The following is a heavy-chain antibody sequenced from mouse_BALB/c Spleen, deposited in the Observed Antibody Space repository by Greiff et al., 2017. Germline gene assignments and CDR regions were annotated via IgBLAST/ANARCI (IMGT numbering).Heavy chain of an antibody. CDR1: GFTFSSFG. Sequence: EVKLVESGGGLVQPGGSRKLSCAASGFTFSSFGKHWVRQAPEKGLEWVAYISSGSSTIYYADTVKGRFTISRDNPKHTLFLQMTSLRSEDTAMYYCARYGEYDPFAYWGQGTLVTVSA. CDR3: ARYGEYDPFAY. J-gene: IGHJ3*01. V-gene: IGHV5-17*02. D-gene: IGHD2-14*01. CDR2: ISSGSSTI.